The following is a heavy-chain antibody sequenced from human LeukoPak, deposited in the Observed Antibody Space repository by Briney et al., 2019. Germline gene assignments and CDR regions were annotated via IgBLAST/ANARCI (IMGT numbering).Heavy chain of an antibody. CDR2: ISSSSSYT. V-gene: IGHV3-11*05. D-gene: IGHD3-22*01. Sequence: GGSLRLSCAASGFTFSDYYMSWIRQAPGKGLEWVSCISSSSSYTNYADSVKGRFTISRDNAKNSLYLQMNSLRAEDTAVYYCARERLSTYYYDSSGSEDLDYWGQGTLVTVSS. CDR1: GFTFSDYY. CDR3: ARERLSTYYYDSSGSEDLDY. J-gene: IGHJ4*02.